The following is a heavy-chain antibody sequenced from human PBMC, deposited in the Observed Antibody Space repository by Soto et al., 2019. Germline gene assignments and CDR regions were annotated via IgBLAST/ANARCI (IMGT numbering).Heavy chain of an antibody. CDR3: ARGGYFDSSNYLAY. CDR1: GYTFTSYG. CDR2: INPGNGNT. D-gene: IGHD3-22*01. Sequence: SVKVSCKASGYTFTSYGINWVRQAPGRGLEWMGWINPGNGNTKYSQQFQGRVIIDRDTSASTAYMELSSLRSEDTAVYYCARGGYFDSSNYLAYWGLRFLVTVSS. V-gene: IGHV1-3*01. J-gene: IGHJ4*02.